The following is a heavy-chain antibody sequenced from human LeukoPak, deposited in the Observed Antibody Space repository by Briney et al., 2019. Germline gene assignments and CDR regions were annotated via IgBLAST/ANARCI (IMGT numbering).Heavy chain of an antibody. Sequence: GGSLRLSCAASGFTFSSYAMSWVPQAPGQGLEWGSAISGSGGSTYYTDSVRGRFTISRDKSKNTLYLQMNRLRGEDTAVYYCAKDSSGDYYRTTDRYFDSWGQGTLVTVSS. CDR2: ISGSGGST. D-gene: IGHD3-22*01. J-gene: IGHJ4*02. V-gene: IGHV3-23*01. CDR3: AKDSSGDYYRTTDRYFDS. CDR1: GFTFSSYA.